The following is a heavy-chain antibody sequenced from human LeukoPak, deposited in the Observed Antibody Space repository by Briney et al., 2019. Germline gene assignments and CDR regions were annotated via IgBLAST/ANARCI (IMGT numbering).Heavy chain of an antibody. D-gene: IGHD3-10*01. CDR2: ISYDGSNK. J-gene: IGHJ4*02. CDR3: ALDPSNGVGDY. V-gene: IGHV3-30*03. Sequence: GGSLRLSCAASGFTFSSYGMHWVRQAPGKGLEWVAVISYDGSNKYYADSVKGRFTISRDNSKNTLYLQMNSLRAEDTAVYYCALDPSNGVGDYWGQGTLVTVSS. CDR1: GFTFSSYG.